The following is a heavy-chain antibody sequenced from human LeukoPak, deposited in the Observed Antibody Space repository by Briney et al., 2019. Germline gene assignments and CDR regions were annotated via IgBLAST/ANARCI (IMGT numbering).Heavy chain of an antibody. CDR3: AKRATTAVSNWFDP. Sequence: PGGSLRLSCAGSGFTLSSYGMTWVRQAPGKGLEWVSGISGSGATTYYADSVMGRFTISRDNSKNTLFLHMNSLRAEDTAVYYCAKRATTAVSNWFDPWGQGTLVTVSS. J-gene: IGHJ5*02. CDR2: ISGSGATT. V-gene: IGHV3-23*01. D-gene: IGHD4-17*01. CDR1: GFTLSSYG.